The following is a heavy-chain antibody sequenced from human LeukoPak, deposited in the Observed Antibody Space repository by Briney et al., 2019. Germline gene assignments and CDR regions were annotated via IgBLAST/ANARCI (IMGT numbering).Heavy chain of an antibody. Sequence: PGGSLRLLHASSGFLFRDLYQTGIRQAPGKGLEFISYITDRGSSKDYVDSVRGQFTISRDNANNSLYLQMNTLRVEDTAIYYCARKIVGGPVNWCFDTGGRGTPVTVSS. J-gene: IGHJ2*01. CDR3: ARKIVGGPVNWCFDT. D-gene: IGHD1-26*01. V-gene: IGHV3-11*04. CDR1: GFLFRDLY. CDR2: ITDRGSSK.